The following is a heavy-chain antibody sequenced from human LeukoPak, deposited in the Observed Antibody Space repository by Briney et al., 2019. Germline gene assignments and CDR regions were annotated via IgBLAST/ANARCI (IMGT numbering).Heavy chain of an antibody. J-gene: IGHJ6*03. D-gene: IGHD6-6*01. Sequence: SETLSLTCAVYGGSFSGYYWSWIRQPPGKGLEWIGEINHSGSTNYNPSLKSRVTISVDTSKNQFSLKLSSVTAADTAVYYCARKAARPYYNYYYYMDVWGKGTTVTVSS. V-gene: IGHV4-34*01. CDR3: ARKAARPYYNYYYYMDV. CDR1: GGSFSGYY. CDR2: INHSGST.